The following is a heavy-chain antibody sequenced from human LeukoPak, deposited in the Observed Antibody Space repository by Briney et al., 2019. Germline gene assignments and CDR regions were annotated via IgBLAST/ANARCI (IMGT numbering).Heavy chain of an antibody. Sequence: ASVKVSCKASGYTFTSYAMNWVRQAPGQGLEWMGWINPNSGGTIYAQKSQGRVTMTRDTSISTVYMELSRLRSDDTAVYYCARAPPITRGPFDPWGQGTLVTVSS. CDR1: GYTFTSYA. V-gene: IGHV1-2*02. D-gene: IGHD3-10*01. J-gene: IGHJ5*02. CDR3: ARAPPITRGPFDP. CDR2: INPNSGGT.